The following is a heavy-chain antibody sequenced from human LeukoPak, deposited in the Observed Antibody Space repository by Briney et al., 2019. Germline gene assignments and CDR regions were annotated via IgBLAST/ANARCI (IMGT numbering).Heavy chain of an antibody. Sequence: GGSLRLSCAASGFIFSNYWMSWVRQAPGKGLEWVANIKQDGSDKYYVDSVKGRFTISRDNGKNSLYLEMNSLRAEDTAMYYCARTGVDNWFDPWGQGTLVTVSS. CDR3: ARTGVDNWFDP. CDR2: IKQDGSDK. CDR1: GFIFSNYW. J-gene: IGHJ5*02. V-gene: IGHV3-7*03. D-gene: IGHD5-12*01.